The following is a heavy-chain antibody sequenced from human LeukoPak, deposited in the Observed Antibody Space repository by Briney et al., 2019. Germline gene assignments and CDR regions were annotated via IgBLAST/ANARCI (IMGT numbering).Heavy chain of an antibody. J-gene: IGHJ6*03. Sequence: SETLSLTCTVSGGSISSSSYYWGWIRQPPGKGLEWIGSIYYSGSTYYNPSLKSRVTISVDTSKNQFSLKLSSVTAADTAVYYCARDNTIFGGYMDVWGKGTTVTVSS. CDR1: GGSISSSSYY. D-gene: IGHD3-3*01. V-gene: IGHV4-39*07. CDR2: IYYSGST. CDR3: ARDNTIFGGYMDV.